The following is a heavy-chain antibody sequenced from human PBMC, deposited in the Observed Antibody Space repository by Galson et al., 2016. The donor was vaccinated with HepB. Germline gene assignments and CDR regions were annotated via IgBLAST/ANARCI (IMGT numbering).Heavy chain of an antibody. Sequence: SETLSPTCAVSGASVSSNWLSWVRQPAGKWLDWIGETYHTGSTTFNPSLMSRVTISLDKSKNQLSLMLTSVTAADTAVYYCARHIAVAGTRGFDYWGQGALVTVSS. CDR2: TYHTGST. V-gene: IGHV4-4*02. CDR1: GASVSSNW. D-gene: IGHD6-19*01. CDR3: ARHIAVAGTRGFDY. J-gene: IGHJ4*02.